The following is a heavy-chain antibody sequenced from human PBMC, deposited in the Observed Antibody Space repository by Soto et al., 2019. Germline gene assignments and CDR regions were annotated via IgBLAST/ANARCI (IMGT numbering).Heavy chain of an antibody. CDR2: IYYSGST. D-gene: IGHD3-22*01. J-gene: IGHJ4*02. CDR3: ASLESPHYYDSSGYSVDY. Sequence: QVQLQESGPGLVKPSQTLSLTCTVSGGSISSGDYYWSWIRQPPGKGLEWIGYIYYSGSTYYNPSRKSRVTISVDTSKNQFSLKLSSVTAADTAVYYCASLESPHYYDSSGYSVDYWGQGTLVTVSS. V-gene: IGHV4-30-4*01. CDR1: GGSISSGDYY.